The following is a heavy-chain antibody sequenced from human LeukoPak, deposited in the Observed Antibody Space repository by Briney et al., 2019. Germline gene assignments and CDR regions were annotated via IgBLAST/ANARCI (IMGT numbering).Heavy chain of an antibody. CDR1: GGSISSYY. J-gene: IGHJ4*02. D-gene: IGHD1-26*01. CDR3: AKDYSRIVGATVIDD. Sequence: SETLSLTCTVSGGSISSYYWSWIRQPPGKGLEWIGYIYTSGSTNYNPSLKSRVTISVDTSKNQFSLKLSSVTAADTAVYYCAKDYSRIVGATVIDDWGQGTLVTVSS. V-gene: IGHV4-4*09. CDR2: IYTSGST.